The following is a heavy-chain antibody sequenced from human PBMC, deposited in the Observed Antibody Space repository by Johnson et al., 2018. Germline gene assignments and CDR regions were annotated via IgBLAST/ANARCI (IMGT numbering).Heavy chain of an antibody. J-gene: IGHJ3*02. V-gene: IGHV3-74*01. D-gene: IGHD3-22*01. CDR3: ATFGDYYDSSGYFKDAFDI. Sequence: VQLQESGGGLVQPGGSLRLSCAASGFTFSSYWMHWVRQAPGKGLMWVSRINSEGSDTNYAASVKGRFTISRDNAKNTLNLQMHSLRAEDTAVYYCATFGDYYDSSGYFKDAFDIWGQGTMVTVSS. CDR2: INSEGSDT. CDR1: GFTFSSYW.